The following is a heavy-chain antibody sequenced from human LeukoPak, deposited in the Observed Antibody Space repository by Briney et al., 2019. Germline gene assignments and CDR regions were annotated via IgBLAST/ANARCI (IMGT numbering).Heavy chain of an antibody. CDR3: ARLYDSSGYTNWLDT. CDR1: GGSISSHY. J-gene: IGHJ5*02. Sequence: SETLSLTCTVSGGSISSHYWSWIRQPPGKGLEWIGYIYYSGSSKYNPSPKSRVTISVDTSKNQFSLKLSSVTAADTAVYYCARLYDSSGYTNWLDTWGQGTLVTVSS. CDR2: IYYSGSS. D-gene: IGHD3-22*01. V-gene: IGHV4-59*11.